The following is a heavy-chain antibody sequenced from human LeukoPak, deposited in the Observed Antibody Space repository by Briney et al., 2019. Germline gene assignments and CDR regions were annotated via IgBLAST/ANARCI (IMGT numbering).Heavy chain of an antibody. CDR2: VYYSGST. CDR1: GGSISSSSYY. D-gene: IGHD5-18*01. Sequence: PSETLSLTCTVSGGSISSSSYYWGWIRQPPGKGLEWIGSVYYSGSTYYNPSLKSRATISIDTSKNQFSLKLTSVTAADTALYFCARSIQIWPHSTFDYWAREPWSPSPQ. CDR3: ARSIQIWPHSTFDY. V-gene: IGHV4-39*07. J-gene: IGHJ4*02.